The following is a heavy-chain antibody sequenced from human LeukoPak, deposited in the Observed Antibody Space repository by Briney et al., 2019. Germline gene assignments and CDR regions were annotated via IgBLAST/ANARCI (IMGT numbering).Heavy chain of an antibody. Sequence: PGGSLRLSCAASGFTFTNAWMTWVRQAPGKGLEWVGRIKSKSDGGTTDYAAPVKGGFTISRDDSKNTLYLQMNSLKTVGTAVYYCTTITRFPPFYYYMDVWGKGTTVTVSS. J-gene: IGHJ6*03. CDR1: GFTFTNAW. D-gene: IGHD1-14*01. CDR2: IKSKSDGGTT. CDR3: TTITRFPPFYYYMDV. V-gene: IGHV3-15*01.